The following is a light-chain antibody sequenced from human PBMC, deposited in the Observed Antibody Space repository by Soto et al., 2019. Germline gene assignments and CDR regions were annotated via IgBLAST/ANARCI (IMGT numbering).Light chain of an antibody. CDR3: QQRSNWPVT. CDR2: DAS. V-gene: IGKV3-11*01. CDR1: QSVSSY. Sequence: EIVLTQSPATLSLSPGERATLSCRASQSVSSYLAWYQQKPGQTPRLLIYDASNRATDIPARFSGSGSGTDFTITISSLEPEDFAVYYCQQRSNWPVTFGQGTRVEIK. J-gene: IGKJ1*01.